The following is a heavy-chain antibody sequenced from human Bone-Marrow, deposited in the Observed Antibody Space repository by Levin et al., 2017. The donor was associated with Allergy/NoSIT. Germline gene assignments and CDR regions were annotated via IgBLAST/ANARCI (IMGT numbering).Heavy chain of an antibody. D-gene: IGHD4-17*01. Sequence: GGSLRLSCEASGFSFSNYEMNWVRQAPGKGLEWVSYISEGSDAIHYADSVRGRFTVSRDNARNSVYLQMNSLRVEDTALYYCTRGMSGDGDCPDYWGQGTLVTVSS. J-gene: IGHJ4*02. V-gene: IGHV3-48*03. CDR3: TRGMSGDGDCPDY. CDR2: ISEGSDAI. CDR1: GFSFSNYE.